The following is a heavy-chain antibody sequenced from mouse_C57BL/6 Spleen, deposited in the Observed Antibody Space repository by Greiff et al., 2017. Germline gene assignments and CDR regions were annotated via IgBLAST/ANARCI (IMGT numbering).Heavy chain of an antibody. V-gene: IGHV1-19*01. Sequence: EVQLQQSGPVLVKPGASVKMSCKASGYTFTDYYMNWVKQSHGKSLEWIGVINPYSGGTSYNQKFKGKATLTVDKSSSTAYMELNSLTSEDSAVYYGARSRLREAMDDWGQGTSVTVSS. CDR3: ARSRLREAMDD. J-gene: IGHJ4*01. D-gene: IGHD3-2*02. CDR2: INPYSGGT. CDR1: GYTFTDYY.